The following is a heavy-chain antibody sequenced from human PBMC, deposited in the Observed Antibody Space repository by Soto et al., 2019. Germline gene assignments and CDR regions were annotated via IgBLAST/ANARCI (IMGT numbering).Heavy chain of an antibody. J-gene: IGHJ4*02. CDR2: IIPIFGTA. V-gene: IGHV1-69*13. CDR1: GGTFSSYA. Sequence: SVKVSCKASGGTFSSYAISWVRQAPGQGLEWMGGIIPIFGTANYAQKFQGRVTITADESTSTAYMELSSLRSEGTAVYYCAREAGITGTSLDYWGQGTLVTVSS. D-gene: IGHD1-20*01. CDR3: AREAGITGTSLDY.